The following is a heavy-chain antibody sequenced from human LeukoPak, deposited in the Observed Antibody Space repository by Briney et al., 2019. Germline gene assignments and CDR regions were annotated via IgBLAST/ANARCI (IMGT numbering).Heavy chain of an antibody. CDR1: GFIFNDYA. V-gene: IGHV3-23*01. Sequence: GGPLRLSCAASGFIFNDYAISWVCQAPGKGLEWVSAVSGNGGNTHYADSVKGRFTISRDNSKSTVVLQMNSLRAEDTAVYYCAKRGYYDDAGLRAPFHRWRQGTLVTVSS. J-gene: IGHJ5*02. CDR3: AKRGYYDDAGLRAPFHR. CDR2: VSGNGGNT. D-gene: IGHD3-22*01.